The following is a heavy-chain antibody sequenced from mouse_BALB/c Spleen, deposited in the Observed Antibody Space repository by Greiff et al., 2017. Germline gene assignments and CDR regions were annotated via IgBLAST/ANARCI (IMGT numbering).Heavy chain of an antibody. J-gene: IGHJ3*01. D-gene: IGHD1-2*01. CDR2: INPNNGGT. V-gene: IGHV1-18*01. CDR3: ARSPFKTTATPWFAY. CDR1: GYTFTEYT. Sequence: VQLKQSGPELVKPGASVKISCKTSGYTFTEYTMHWVKQSHGKSLEWIGGINPNNGGTSYNQKFKGKATLTVDKSSSTAYMELRSLTSEDSAVYYCARSPFKTTATPWFAYWGQGTLVTVSA.